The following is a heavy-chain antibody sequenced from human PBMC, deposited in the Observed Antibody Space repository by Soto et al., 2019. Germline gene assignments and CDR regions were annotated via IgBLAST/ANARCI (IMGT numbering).Heavy chain of an antibody. V-gene: IGHV1-18*01. CDR3: ARDMSYYYDRSGHLAA. CDR1: GYTFTSYG. CDR2: ISAYNGNT. J-gene: IGHJ5*02. D-gene: IGHD3-22*01. Sequence: ASVKVSCKASGYTFTSYGISWVRQAPGQGLEWMGWISAYNGNTNYAQKLQGRVTMTTDTSTSTAYMELRSLRSDDTAVYYCARDMSYYYDRSGHLAAWGQGTLVTVSS.